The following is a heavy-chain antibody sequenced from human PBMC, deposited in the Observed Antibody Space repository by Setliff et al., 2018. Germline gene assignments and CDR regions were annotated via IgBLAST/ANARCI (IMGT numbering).Heavy chain of an antibody. J-gene: IGHJ3*02. D-gene: IGHD3-22*01. CDR1: GYTFTSYY. CDR3: TRDLSPYDSSGYYDAFDM. Sequence: SCKASGYTFTSYYMHWVCQAPGRGLEWVANIKQDGSQKYYVDSVKGRFTISRDNARNSLYLQMNSLRAEDTAVYYCTRDLSPYDSSGYYDAFDMWGQGTMVTVSS. V-gene: IGHV3-7*01. CDR2: IKQDGSQK.